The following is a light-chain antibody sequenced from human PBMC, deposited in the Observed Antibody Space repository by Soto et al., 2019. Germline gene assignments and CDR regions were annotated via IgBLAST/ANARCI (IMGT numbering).Light chain of an antibody. CDR2: VNN. V-gene: IGLV1-40*01. J-gene: IGLJ2*01. Sequence: QSVLTQPPSVSGAPGQRVTISCTGSSSNIGAGYDVHWYQHLPGTAPKLVIYVNNNRPSGVLDRFSGSKSGTSASLAITGLQAEDEADYYCQSYDSSLSGWVFGGGTQLTVL. CDR3: QSYDSSLSGWV. CDR1: SSNIGAGYD.